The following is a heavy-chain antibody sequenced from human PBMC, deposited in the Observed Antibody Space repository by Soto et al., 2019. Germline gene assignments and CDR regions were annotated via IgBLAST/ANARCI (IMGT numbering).Heavy chain of an antibody. CDR1: GFTFSSYW. Sequence: EVQLVESGGVLVQPGGSLRLSCAASGFTFSSYWMSWVRQAPGKGLEWVANIKEDGSDMYYVDSVKGRLTISRDTATNSLYLQMNSMRAEDTAVYYCATEVWVYYDFWSGYSDYWGQGTLVTVSS. CDR2: IKEDGSDM. J-gene: IGHJ4*02. D-gene: IGHD3-3*01. V-gene: IGHV3-7*01. CDR3: ATEVWVYYDFWSGYSDY.